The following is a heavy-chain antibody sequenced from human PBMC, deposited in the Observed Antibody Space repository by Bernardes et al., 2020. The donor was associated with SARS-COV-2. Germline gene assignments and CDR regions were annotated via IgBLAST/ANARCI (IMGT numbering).Heavy chain of an antibody. CDR3: ARYLSDYGLDV. J-gene: IGHJ6*02. V-gene: IGHV3-7*03. CDR2: INKDGSES. Sequence: GGSLSLSCVGSGFRVSQDWMSWVRQVPGKGLGWVANINKDGSESYYEDSVKGRFTIARDNAKNSLLLQMHSLRAEDTAVYYCARYLSDYGLDVWGQGTTVTVSS. CDR1: GFRVSQDW.